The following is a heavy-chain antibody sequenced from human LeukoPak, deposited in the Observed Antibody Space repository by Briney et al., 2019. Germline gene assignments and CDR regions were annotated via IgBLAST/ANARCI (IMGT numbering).Heavy chain of an antibody. CDR2: ISGSGGST. CDR3: ASDRGVAAQFN. Sequence: GGSLRLSCAASGFTFSSYSMNWVRQAPGKGLEWVSAISGSGGSTYYADSVKGRFTISRDNSKNTLYLQMNSLRAEDTAVYYCASDRGVAAQFNWGQGTLVTVSS. CDR1: GFTFSSYS. J-gene: IGHJ4*02. D-gene: IGHD2-15*01. V-gene: IGHV3-23*01.